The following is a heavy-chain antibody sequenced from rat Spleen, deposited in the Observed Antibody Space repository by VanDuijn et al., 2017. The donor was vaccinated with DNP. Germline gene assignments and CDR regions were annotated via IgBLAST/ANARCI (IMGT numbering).Heavy chain of an antibody. J-gene: IGHJ2*01. CDR3: ARHTYGHYFDY. D-gene: IGHD2-1*01. CDR1: GLSLTNYH. Sequence: QVQLKESGPGLVQPSQTLSLTCTVSGLSLTNYHISWVRQPPGKSLVWMGTIWASGMTDYNSSVQSRLLISRDTSKRQVFLKMNSLQSEDTGTFYCARHTYGHYFDYWGQGVMVTVSS. V-gene: IGHV2-72*01. CDR2: IWASGMT.